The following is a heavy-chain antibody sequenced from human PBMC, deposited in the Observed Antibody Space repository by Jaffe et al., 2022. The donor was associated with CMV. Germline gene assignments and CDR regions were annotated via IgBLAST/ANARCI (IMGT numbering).Heavy chain of an antibody. Sequence: QLQLQESGPGLVKPSETLSLTCTVSGGSISSSSYYWGWIRQPPGKGLEWIGSIYYSGSTYYNPSLKSRVTISVDTSKNQFSLKLSSVTAADTAVYYCARPVLTMVGYMDVWGKGTTVTVSS. D-gene: IGHD3-10*01. V-gene: IGHV4-39*01. CDR1: GGSISSSSYY. J-gene: IGHJ6*03. CDR2: IYYSGST. CDR3: ARPVLTMVGYMDV.